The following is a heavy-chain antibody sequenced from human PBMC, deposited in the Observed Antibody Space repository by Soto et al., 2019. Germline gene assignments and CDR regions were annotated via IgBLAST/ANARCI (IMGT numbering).Heavy chain of an antibody. CDR1: GYTFTDYF. CDR3: AKDPARGGGTYFFDF. D-gene: IGHD3-10*01. V-gene: IGHV1-2*02. Sequence: GVSGKVSCQASGYTFTDYFVQWVRSATGQGLGWMGWVNLDTGVATFPQKFQGRVNVTRDASINTDYMELTHLTCEDTGIYYCAKDPARGGGTYFFDFWGRGTQVTVSS. J-gene: IGHJ4*02. CDR2: VNLDTGVA.